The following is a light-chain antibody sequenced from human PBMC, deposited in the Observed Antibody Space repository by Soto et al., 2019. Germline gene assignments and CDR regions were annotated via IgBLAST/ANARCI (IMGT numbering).Light chain of an antibody. CDR3: QQYNSYSRK. V-gene: IGKV1-5*01. CDR2: DAA. CDR1: QSISSW. J-gene: IGKJ1*01. Sequence: DIQMTQFPSTLSASVGDRVTITFRASQSISSWLAWYQQKPGKAPKVLIYDAASLESGVPSRFSGRGSGTEFSLRISSLQRDDFATYYCQQYNSYSRKFGRGTKV.